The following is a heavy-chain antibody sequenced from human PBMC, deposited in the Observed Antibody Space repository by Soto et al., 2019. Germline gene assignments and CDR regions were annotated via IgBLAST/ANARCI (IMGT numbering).Heavy chain of an antibody. CDR2: ISYDGGNK. V-gene: IGHV3-30*03. D-gene: IGHD3-22*01. CDR1: GFTFSSYG. Sequence: PGGSLRLSCAASGFTFSSYGMHWVRQAPGRGLEWVAVISYDGGNKYYADSVKGRFTISRHNSKNTLYLQMNSLRAEDTAVYYCARDPYYDSSGYLASYGMDVWGQGTTVTVSS. CDR3: ARDPYYDSSGYLASYGMDV. J-gene: IGHJ6*02.